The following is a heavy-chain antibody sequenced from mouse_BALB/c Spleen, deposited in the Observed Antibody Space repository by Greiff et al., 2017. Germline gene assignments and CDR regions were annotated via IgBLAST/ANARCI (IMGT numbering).Heavy chain of an antibody. CDR2: INPDSSTI. Sequence: EVKLLESGGGLVQPGGSLKLSCAASGFDFSRYWMSWVRQAPGKGLEWIGEINPDSSTINYTPSLKDKIIIARDNAKNTLYLQMSSLKSEDTAMYYCARLGSLPFDGYFAYWGQGTLVTVSA. D-gene: IGHD2-3*01. J-gene: IGHJ3*01. V-gene: IGHV4-1*02. CDR1: GFDFSRYW. CDR3: ARLGSLPFDGYFAY.